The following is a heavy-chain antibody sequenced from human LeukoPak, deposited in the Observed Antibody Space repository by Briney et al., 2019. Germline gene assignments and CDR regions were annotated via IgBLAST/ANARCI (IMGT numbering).Heavy chain of an antibody. Sequence: GGSLRLSCAASGFTFSYYDMHWVRQAPGKGLEWVAFIRYDGSNKYYADSVKGRFTISRDNSKNTLYLQMNSLRAEDTAVYYCANSRLRDYYYMDVWGKGTTVTVSS. J-gene: IGHJ6*03. D-gene: IGHD5-24*01. CDR3: ANSRLRDYYYMDV. CDR2: IRYDGSNK. CDR1: GFTFSYYD. V-gene: IGHV3-30*02.